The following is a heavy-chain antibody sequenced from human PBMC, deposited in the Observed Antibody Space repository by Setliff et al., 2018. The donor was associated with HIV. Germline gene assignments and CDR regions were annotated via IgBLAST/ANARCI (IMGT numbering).Heavy chain of an antibody. CDR2: VNHSGST. CDR1: GGSLSGSY. Sequence: PSETLSLTCGVSGGSLSGSYWSWIRQSPEKGLEWIGEVNHSGSTNYHPSLKSRVTISVDTSKNQFFLKLSSVAAADTAVYYCARDVSGSPFDYWGQGTLVTVPQ. J-gene: IGHJ4*02. D-gene: IGHD1-26*01. V-gene: IGHV4-34*01. CDR3: ARDVSGSPFDY.